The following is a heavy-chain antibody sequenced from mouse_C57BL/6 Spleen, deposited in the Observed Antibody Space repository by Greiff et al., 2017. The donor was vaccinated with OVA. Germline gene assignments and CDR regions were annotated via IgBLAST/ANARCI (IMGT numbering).Heavy chain of an antibody. CDR3: ASLTTVVATDFDY. CDR1: GFTFSSYA. CDR2: ISDGGSYT. D-gene: IGHD1-1*01. Sequence: EVMLVESGGGLVKPGGSLKLSCAASGFTFSSYAMSWVRQTPEKRLEWVATISDGGSYTYYPDNVKGRFTISRDNAKNNLYLQMSHLKSEDTAMYYCASLTTVVATDFDYWGQGTTLTVSS. V-gene: IGHV5-4*03. J-gene: IGHJ2*01.